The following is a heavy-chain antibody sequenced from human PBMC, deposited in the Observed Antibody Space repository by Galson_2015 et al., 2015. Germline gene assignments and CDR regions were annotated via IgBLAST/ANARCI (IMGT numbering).Heavy chain of an antibody. V-gene: IGHV3-23*01. CDR2: ISGSGGGT. J-gene: IGHJ6*03. D-gene: IGHD3-10*01. Sequence: ALRLSCAASGFTFSSYAMSWLRQDQGKGLEWVSAISGSGGGTYYADSVKGRFTISRDNSKNTLYLQMSSLRAEDTAVYYCANSGSGSGLYYYYMDVWGKGTTVTVSS. CDR1: GFTFSSYA. CDR3: ANSGSGSGLYYYYMDV.